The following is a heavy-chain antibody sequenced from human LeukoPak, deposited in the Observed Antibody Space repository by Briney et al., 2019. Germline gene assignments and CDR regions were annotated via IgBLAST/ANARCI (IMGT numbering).Heavy chain of an antibody. CDR1: GYTFTSYD. CDR2: MNPNSGNT. CDR3: ARWSGWYHHYYYYGMDV. V-gene: IGHV1-8*01. Sequence: ASVKVSCKASGYTFTSYDINWVRQATGQGLEWMGWMNPNSGNTGYAQKFQGRVTMTRNTSISTAYMELSSLRSEDTAVYYCARWSGWYHHYYYYGMDVWGQGTTVTVSS. J-gene: IGHJ6*02. D-gene: IGHD6-19*01.